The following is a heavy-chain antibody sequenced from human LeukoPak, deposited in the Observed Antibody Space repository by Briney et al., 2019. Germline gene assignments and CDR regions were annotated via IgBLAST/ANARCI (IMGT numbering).Heavy chain of an antibody. D-gene: IGHD3-10*01. V-gene: IGHV3-23*01. CDR2: ISGSGGST. J-gene: IGHJ6*03. CDR1: GFTFSSYG. Sequence: GGSLRLSCAASGFTFSSYGMSWVRQAPGKGLEWLSAISGSGGSTYYADSVKGRFTISRDNSKNTLYLQMNSLRAEDTAVYYCAKDRRYYYGSGSYLIDYYIDVWGKGTTVTISS. CDR3: AKDRRYYYGSGSYLIDYYIDV.